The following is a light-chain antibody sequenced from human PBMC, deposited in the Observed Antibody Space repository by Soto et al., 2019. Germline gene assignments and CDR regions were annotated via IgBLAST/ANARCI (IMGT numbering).Light chain of an antibody. CDR3: QSYDSSLSGSRGNVV. Sequence: QAVVTQPPSVSGAPGQRVTISCTGSSSNIGAGYDVHWYQQLPGTAPKLLIYGNSNRPSGVPDRFSGSKSGTSASLAITGLQAEDEADYYCQSYDSSLSGSRGNVVFGGGTKLTVL. J-gene: IGLJ2*01. CDR2: GNS. V-gene: IGLV1-40*01. CDR1: SSNIGAGYD.